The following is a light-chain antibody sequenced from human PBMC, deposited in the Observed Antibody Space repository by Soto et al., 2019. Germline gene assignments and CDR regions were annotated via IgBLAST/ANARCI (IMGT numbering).Light chain of an antibody. J-gene: IGKJ5*01. V-gene: IGKV1-39*01. Sequence: DIHMSQSPSTLSASVGDRFTITCGASQSISTWLAWYQQKPGKAPKLLIYAASSLQSGVPSRFSGSGSGTDFTLTISSLQPEDFATYYCQQSYSNPITFGQGTRLEIK. CDR1: QSISTW. CDR3: QQSYSNPIT. CDR2: AAS.